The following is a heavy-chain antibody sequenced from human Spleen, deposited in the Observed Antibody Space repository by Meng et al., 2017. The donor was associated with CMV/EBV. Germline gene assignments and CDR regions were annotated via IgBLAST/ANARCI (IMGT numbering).Heavy chain of an antibody. Sequence: GESLKISCAASGFTFSSYSMNWVRQAPGKGLEWVSSISSSSYIYYADSVKGRFTISRDNAKNSLYLQMNSLRAEDTAVYYCARDGVWMTTVTMNYWGQGTLVTVSS. CDR2: ISSSSYI. CDR3: ARDGVWMTTVTMNY. CDR1: GFTFSSYS. J-gene: IGHJ4*02. D-gene: IGHD4-17*01. V-gene: IGHV3-21*01.